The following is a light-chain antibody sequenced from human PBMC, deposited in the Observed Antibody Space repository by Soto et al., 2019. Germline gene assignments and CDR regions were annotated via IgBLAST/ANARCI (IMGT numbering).Light chain of an antibody. CDR3: QQYNSYSPA. Sequence: DIQMTQSPSTLSASVGDRVTITCRTSQSINIWLAWYQQRPGKAPKLLIYDASSLQSGVPSRFSGSGSGTEFTLTISSLQPDDFATYYCQQYNSYSPAFGQGTKVDIK. CDR2: DAS. J-gene: IGKJ1*01. CDR1: QSINIW. V-gene: IGKV1-5*01.